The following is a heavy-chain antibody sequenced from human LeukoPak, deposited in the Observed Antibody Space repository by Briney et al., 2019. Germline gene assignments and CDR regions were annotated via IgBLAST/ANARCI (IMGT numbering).Heavy chain of an antibody. D-gene: IGHD3-10*01. CDR2: ISSSSSYI. Sequence: GGSLRLSCAASGFTFSSYSMNWVRQAPGKGLEWVSSISSSSSYIYYADSVKGRFTISRDNSKNTLYLQMNSLRAEDTAVYYCARLSMVRENWFDPWGQGTLVTVSS. V-gene: IGHV3-21*01. J-gene: IGHJ5*02. CDR3: ARLSMVRENWFDP. CDR1: GFTFSSYS.